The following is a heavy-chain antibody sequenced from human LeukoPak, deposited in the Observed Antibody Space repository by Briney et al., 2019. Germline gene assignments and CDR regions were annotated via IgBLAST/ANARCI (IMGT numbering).Heavy chain of an antibody. CDR3: GSGPVGTTVP. Sequence: GGSLRLSCAASGFSFGSYAVGWTRQAPGQGLEWVSAISGSGSHANYAESVKGRFTISRGNSKNTLYLQMHSLIAADTAVYYCGSGPVGTTVPWGQGTLVTVSS. CDR1: GFSFGSYA. V-gene: IGHV3-23*01. CDR2: ISGSGSHA. J-gene: IGHJ5*02. D-gene: IGHD1-1*01.